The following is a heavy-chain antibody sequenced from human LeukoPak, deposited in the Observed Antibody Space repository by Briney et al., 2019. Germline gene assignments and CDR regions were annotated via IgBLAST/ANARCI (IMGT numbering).Heavy chain of an antibody. V-gene: IGHV3-7*01. CDR1: GFTFSSYS. J-gene: IGHJ4*02. D-gene: IGHD5-18*01. CDR3: ASLDTALLNSAY. Sequence: PGGSLRLSCAASGFTFSSYSMSWVRQAPGKGLEWVAMVKQGGSEKYYVDSVRGRFTISRDDAKNSLYLQMNSLRAEDTAVYYCASLDTALLNSAYWGQGTLVTVSS. CDR2: VKQGGSEK.